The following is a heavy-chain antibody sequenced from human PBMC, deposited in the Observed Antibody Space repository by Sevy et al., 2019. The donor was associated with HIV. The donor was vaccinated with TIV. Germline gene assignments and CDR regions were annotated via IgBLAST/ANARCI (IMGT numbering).Heavy chain of an antibody. CDR2: TYYRSKWYN. J-gene: IGHJ5*02. CDR3: ARDLGSSLNWFDP. Sequence: SQTLSLTCAISGDSVSSNSAAWSWIRQSPSRGLEWLGRTYYRSKWYNDYAVSVKSRITINPDTSKNQFSLQLNSVTPEDTAVYYCARDLGSSLNWFDPWGQGTLVTVSS. V-gene: IGHV6-1*01. CDR1: GDSVSSNSAA. D-gene: IGHD6-13*01.